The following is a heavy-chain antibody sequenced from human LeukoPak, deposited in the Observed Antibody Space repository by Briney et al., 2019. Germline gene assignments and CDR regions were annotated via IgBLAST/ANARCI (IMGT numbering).Heavy chain of an antibody. CDR1: GGSISSGGYY. CDR3: AREPDCSSTSCYDY. J-gene: IGHJ4*02. D-gene: IGHD2-2*01. V-gene: IGHV4-30-2*01. Sequence: SETLSLTCTVSGGSISSGGYYWSWIRQPPGKGLEWIGYIYHSGSTYYNPSLKSRVTISVDRSKNQFSLKLSSVTAADTAVYYCAREPDCSSTSCYDYWGQGTLVTVSS. CDR2: IYHSGST.